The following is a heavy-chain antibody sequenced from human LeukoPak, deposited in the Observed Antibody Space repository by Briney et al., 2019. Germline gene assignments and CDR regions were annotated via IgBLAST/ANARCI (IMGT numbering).Heavy chain of an antibody. CDR3: ARGTTVPTRTNQVGATLFDY. CDR1: GGSFSSYY. Sequence: SETLSLTCAVYGGSFSSYYWSWIRQPPGKGLEWIGEINHSGSTNYNPSLKSRVTISVDTSKNQSSLKLSSVTAADTAVYYCARGTTVPTRTNQVGATLFDYWGQGTLVTVSS. V-gene: IGHV4-34*01. J-gene: IGHJ4*02. D-gene: IGHD1-26*01. CDR2: INHSGST.